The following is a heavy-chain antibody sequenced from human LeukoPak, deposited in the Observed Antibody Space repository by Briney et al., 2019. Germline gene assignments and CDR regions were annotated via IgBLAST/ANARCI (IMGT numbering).Heavy chain of an antibody. V-gene: IGHV3-48*01. CDR2: ISSSSNTI. J-gene: IGHJ6*02. CDR3: AKVKDYYYYGMDV. CDR1: GFTFSTYT. Sequence: GGSLRLSCAASGFTFSTYTMNWVRQAPGKGLEWVSYISSSSNTIYYADSVKGRFTISRDNSKNTLYLQMNSLRAEDTAVYCCAKVKDYYYYGMDVWGHGTTVTVSS.